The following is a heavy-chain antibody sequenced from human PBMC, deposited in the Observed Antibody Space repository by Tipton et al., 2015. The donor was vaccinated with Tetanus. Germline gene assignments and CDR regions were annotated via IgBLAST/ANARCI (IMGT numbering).Heavy chain of an antibody. J-gene: IGHJ6*02. D-gene: IGHD3-22*01. Sequence: TLSLTCTVSGGSISSGGYYWSWIRQHPGKGLEWIGYIYYSGSAKYNPSLKSRVTISEDTSKNQFSLKLSSVTAADTAVYYCARDRGLTTSGGIGMDVWGQGTTVTVAS. V-gene: IGHV4-61*08. CDR3: ARDRGLTTSGGIGMDV. CDR1: GGSISSGGYY. CDR2: IYYSGSA.